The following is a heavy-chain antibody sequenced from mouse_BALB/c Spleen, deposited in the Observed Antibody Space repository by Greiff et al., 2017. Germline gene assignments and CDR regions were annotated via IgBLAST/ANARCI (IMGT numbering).Heavy chain of an antibody. CDR1: GYTFTSYW. V-gene: IGHV1-69*02. J-gene: IGHJ3*01. CDR3: TSDYYGSSRAWFAY. CDR2: IYPSDSYT. D-gene: IGHD1-1*01. Sequence: QVQLQQPGAELVRPGASVKLSCKASGYTFTSYWINWVKQRPGQGLEWIGNIYPSDSYTNYNQKFKDKATLTVDKSSSTAYMQLSSPTSEDSAVYYCTSDYYGSSRAWFAYWGQGTLVTVSA.